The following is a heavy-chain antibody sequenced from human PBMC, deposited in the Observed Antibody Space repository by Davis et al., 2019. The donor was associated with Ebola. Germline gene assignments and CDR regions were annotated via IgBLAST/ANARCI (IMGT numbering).Heavy chain of an antibody. D-gene: IGHD4-17*01. CDR3: ARAETTVTTGWFDP. J-gene: IGHJ5*02. CDR1: GGTFSSYA. V-gene: IGHV1-18*01. Sequence: ASVKVSCKASGGTFSSYAISWVRQAPGQGLEWMGWISAYNGNTNYAQKLQGRVTMTTDTSTSTAYMELRSLRSDDTAVYYCARAETTVTTGWFDPWGQGTLVTVSS. CDR2: ISAYNGNT.